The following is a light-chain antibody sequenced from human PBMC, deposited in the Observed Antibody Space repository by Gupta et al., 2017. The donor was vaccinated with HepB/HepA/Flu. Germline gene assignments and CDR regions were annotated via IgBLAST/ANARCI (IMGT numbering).Light chain of an antibody. Sequence: PMNQSPSTLSASVGDRVTITCRASQTIDNWLAWYQQKPGKAPKLLIYKASSLESGVPSRFSGSGSGTDFTLTISSLQPDDFATYYCQQYNTNPQTFGQGTKLEIK. CDR1: QTIDNW. V-gene: IGKV1-5*03. J-gene: IGKJ1*01. CDR2: KAS. CDR3: QQYNTNPQT.